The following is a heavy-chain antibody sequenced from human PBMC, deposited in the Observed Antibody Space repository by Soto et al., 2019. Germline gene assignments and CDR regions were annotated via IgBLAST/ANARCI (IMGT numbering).Heavy chain of an antibody. J-gene: IGHJ5*02. CDR1: GYSFTSYW. V-gene: IGHV5-51*01. CDR3: ARHLMTTVTTRWFDP. D-gene: IGHD4-17*01. Sequence: EVQLVRSGAEVKKHGESLKISCKGSGYSFTSYWIGWVRQMPGKGLEWMGIIYPGDSDTRYSPSFQGQVTISADKSIRTAYPQGSSLKASDTAMNYCARHLMTTVTTRWFDPWGKGNLVTVSS. CDR2: IYPGDSDT.